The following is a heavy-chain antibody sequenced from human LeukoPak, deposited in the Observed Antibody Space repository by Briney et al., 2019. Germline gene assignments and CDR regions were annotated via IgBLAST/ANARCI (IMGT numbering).Heavy chain of an antibody. CDR3: ARPGDYGDYDAFDI. CDR1: GFTVSSNY. CDR2: IYSGGST. V-gene: IGHV3-66*01. J-gene: IGHJ3*02. Sequence: GGSLRLSCAASGFTVSSNYMSWVRQAPGKGLEWVSVIYSGGSTYYADSVKGRFTISRDNSKNTLYLQMNSLRAEDTAVYYCARPGDYGDYDAFDIWGQGTMDTVSS. D-gene: IGHD4-17*01.